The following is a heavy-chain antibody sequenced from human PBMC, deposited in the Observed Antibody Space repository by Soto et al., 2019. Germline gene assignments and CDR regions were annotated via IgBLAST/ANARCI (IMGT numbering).Heavy chain of an antibody. CDR1: GYTFSRYG. CDR2: ISGFNGNT. J-gene: IGHJ4*02. CDR3: ARASAYSTPWSFDN. Sequence: QVQLVQSGAEVKKPGASVRVSCKASGYTFSRYGISWVRQAPGQGLEWMGWISGFNGNTKESEKLQGRVTLTTDTAANTAHMGLRGLRSDDTAVYYCARASAYSTPWSFDNWGQGTLVTVSS. V-gene: IGHV1-18*01. D-gene: IGHD6-13*01.